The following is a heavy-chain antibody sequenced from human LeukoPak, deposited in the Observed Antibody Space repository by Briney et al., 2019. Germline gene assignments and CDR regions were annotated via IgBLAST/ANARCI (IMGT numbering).Heavy chain of an antibody. CDR3: ARDRLLRLQYGMDV. CDR2: INPSGGST. Sequence: ATVKVSCKASGYTFTSYYMHWVRQAPGQGLEWMGIINPSGGSTRYAQKFQGRVTMTSDTSTSTVYMELSSLRSEDTAVYYCARDRLLRLQYGMDVWGQGTTVTVSS. CDR1: GYTFTSYY. V-gene: IGHV1-46*01. D-gene: IGHD2/OR15-2a*01. J-gene: IGHJ6*02.